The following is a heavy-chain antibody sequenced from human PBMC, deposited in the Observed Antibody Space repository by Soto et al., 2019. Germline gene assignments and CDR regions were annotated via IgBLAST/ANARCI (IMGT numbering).Heavy chain of an antibody. V-gene: IGHV3-23*01. CDR3: ARDRRTRDSFDM. Sequence: PGGSLRLSCAASGFTFSSYAMSWVRQAPGKGLEWVSAISGSGGSTYYADSVKGRFTISRDNSKNTLYLQMNSLRAEDTAVYFCARDRRTRDSFDMWGHGTMVTVSS. CDR1: GFTFSSYA. CDR2: ISGSGGST. D-gene: IGHD2-15*01. J-gene: IGHJ3*02.